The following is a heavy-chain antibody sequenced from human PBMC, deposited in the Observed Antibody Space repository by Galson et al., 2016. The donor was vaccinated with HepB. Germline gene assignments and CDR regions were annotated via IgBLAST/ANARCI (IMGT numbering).Heavy chain of an antibody. J-gene: IGHJ4*02. V-gene: IGHV3-11*01. Sequence: SLRLSCAASGLIFSPYWMHWVRQAPGKGLEWISYIGNGPSATFFADSVQGRFSIPRDNARNSVSLQMSTLRAEDTAVYYCARTDPSSLLVGGVFFDLWGQGTLVAVSS. CDR3: ARTDPSSLLVGGVFFDL. D-gene: IGHD3-16*01. CDR2: IGNGPSAT. CDR1: GLIFSPYW.